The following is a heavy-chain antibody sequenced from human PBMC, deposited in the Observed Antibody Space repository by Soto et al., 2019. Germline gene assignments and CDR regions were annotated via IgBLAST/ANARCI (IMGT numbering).Heavy chain of an antibody. V-gene: IGHV1-69*06. Sequence: QVQLVQSGAEVKKPGSSVKVSCKASGGTFNNYVVNWVRQAPGQGLEWMGGILPIFATANYAQKFQGRVTITADKSTSTAYMELRSLRSDDTAVYYCARWEGYDSSGYYFDYWGQGTLVTVSS. J-gene: IGHJ4*02. CDR3: ARWEGYDSSGYYFDY. CDR1: GGTFNNYV. CDR2: ILPIFATA. D-gene: IGHD3-22*01.